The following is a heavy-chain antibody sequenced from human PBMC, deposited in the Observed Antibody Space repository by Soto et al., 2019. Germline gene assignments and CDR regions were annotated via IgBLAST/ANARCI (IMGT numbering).Heavy chain of an antibody. CDR2: IGAYNGNT. Sequence: QVQLVQSGAEVKKPGASVKVSCKASGYTFTSYGISWVRQAPGQGLEWMGWIGAYNGNTNYAQKLQGRVTMTTDTSTSTAYMELRSLRSDDTAMYYCAREPITIVRGAENNDAFDIWGQGTMVTVSS. CDR1: GYTFTSYG. V-gene: IGHV1-18*01. CDR3: AREPITIVRGAENNDAFDI. D-gene: IGHD3-10*01. J-gene: IGHJ3*02.